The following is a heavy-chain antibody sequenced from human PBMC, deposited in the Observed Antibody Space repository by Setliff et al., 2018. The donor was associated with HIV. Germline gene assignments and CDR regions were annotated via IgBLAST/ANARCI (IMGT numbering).Heavy chain of an antibody. CDR2: IWYDGSDK. J-gene: IGHJ3*01. CDR1: GFTFSGSA. D-gene: IGHD3-3*01. CDR3: TADLRDFTWDASDF. V-gene: IGHV3-33*08. Sequence: GGSLRLSCAASGFTFSGSAMHWVRQAPGKGLEWVTVIWYDGSDKYYADSVKGRFTISTDNSKKTLSLQMNSLLTEDTAMYYCTADLRDFTWDASDFWGQGTMVTVSS.